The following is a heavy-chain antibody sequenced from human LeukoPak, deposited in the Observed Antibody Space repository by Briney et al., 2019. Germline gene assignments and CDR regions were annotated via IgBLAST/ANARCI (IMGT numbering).Heavy chain of an antibody. CDR1: GFTFSSYA. J-gene: IGHJ4*02. CDR2: ISGSGGST. Sequence: AGGSLRLSYAATGFTFSSYALSWIRRAPGKGLEWVSGISGSGGSTYYAGSVKGRCTITRNSSKNTLYLKMNSRRAEDTAVYYCAKDRYSSGWYDVDYWGQGTLVIVSS. V-gene: IGHV3-23*01. D-gene: IGHD6-19*01. CDR3: AKDRYSSGWYDVDY.